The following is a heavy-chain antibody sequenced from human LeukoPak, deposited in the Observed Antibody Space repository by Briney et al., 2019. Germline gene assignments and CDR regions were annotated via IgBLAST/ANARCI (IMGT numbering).Heavy chain of an antibody. D-gene: IGHD6-19*01. CDR1: GFTFSSYA. J-gene: IGHJ4*02. CDR2: IRYDGSNK. V-gene: IGHV3-30*02. Sequence: PGGSLRLSCAASGFTFSSYAMSWVRQAPGKGLEWVAFIRYDGSNKYYADSVKGRFTISRDNSKNTLYLQMNSLRAEDTAVYYCAKARVRGSGWCPFDYWGQGTLVTVSS. CDR3: AKARVRGSGWCPFDY.